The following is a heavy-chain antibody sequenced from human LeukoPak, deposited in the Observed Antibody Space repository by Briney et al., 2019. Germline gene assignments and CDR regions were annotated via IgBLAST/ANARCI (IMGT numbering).Heavy chain of an antibody. V-gene: IGHV4-34*01. D-gene: IGHD3-10*01. J-gene: IGHJ3*02. CDR1: GGSFSGYY. CDR2: INHSGST. Sequence: SETLSLTCAVYGGSFSGYYWSWIRQPPGKGLEWIGDINHSGSTNYNPSLKSRVTISVDTSKNQFSLKLSSVTAADTAVYYCAGGYYYGGAFDIWGQGTVVTVSS. CDR3: AGGYYYGGAFDI.